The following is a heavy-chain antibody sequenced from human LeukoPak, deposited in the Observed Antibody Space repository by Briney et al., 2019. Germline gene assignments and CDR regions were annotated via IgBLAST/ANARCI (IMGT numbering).Heavy chain of an antibody. CDR2: INQDGSQK. CDR1: GFTFSIHW. CDR3: VAGDWGARGSFDL. J-gene: IGHJ3*01. V-gene: IGHV3-7*01. Sequence: GESLTLSCAASGFTFSIHWMSWVRPAPGKGLEWVANINQDGSQKYYVDSVKGRFTISRDNAKNSFFLQMCSLRAEDTSVYYCVAGDWGARGSFDLWGRGTMVTVSS. D-gene: IGHD2-21*02.